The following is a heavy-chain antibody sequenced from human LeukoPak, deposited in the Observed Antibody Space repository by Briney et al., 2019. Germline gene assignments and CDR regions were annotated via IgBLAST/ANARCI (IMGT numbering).Heavy chain of an antibody. Sequence: GRSLRLSCAASGFTFSSYAMHWVRQAPGKGLGWVSSISSDSSYIYYADAVHGRFTVSRDNAKYSLYLQMNSLRAEDTAVYYCVRGSYGAYDYWGQGSLVTVSS. J-gene: IGHJ4*02. CDR3: VRGSYGAYDY. V-gene: IGHV3-21*01. D-gene: IGHD4-17*01. CDR2: ISSDSSYI. CDR1: GFTFSSYA.